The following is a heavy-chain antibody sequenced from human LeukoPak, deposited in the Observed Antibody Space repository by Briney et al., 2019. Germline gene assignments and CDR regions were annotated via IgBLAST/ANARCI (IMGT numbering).Heavy chain of an antibody. CDR2: VKRKSDGGTA. J-gene: IGHJ5*02. CDR1: GFSFTNAW. Sequence: PGGSLRLSCAASGFSFTNAWMNWVRQAPGKGLEWAGRVKRKSDGGTADYAAPVEGRFTISRDDSKNTLYLQINSLKTEDTAIYYCIAFESGRYHWGQGTLVTVSS. CDR3: IAFESGRYH. D-gene: IGHD2-15*01. V-gene: IGHV3-15*01.